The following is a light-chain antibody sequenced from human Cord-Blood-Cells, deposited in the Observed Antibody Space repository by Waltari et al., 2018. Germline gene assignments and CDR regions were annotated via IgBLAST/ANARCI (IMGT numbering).Light chain of an antibody. V-gene: IGKV1-5*03. J-gene: IGKJ2*01. CDR1: QSISSW. Sequence: QLTQSPSSLSSSVGVRATITCRASQSISSWLAWYQQKPGKAPNLLIYKASSLESGVPSRFSGSGSGTEFTLTISSLQPDDFATYYCQQYNSYSYTFGQGTKLEIK. CDR2: KAS. CDR3: QQYNSYSYT.